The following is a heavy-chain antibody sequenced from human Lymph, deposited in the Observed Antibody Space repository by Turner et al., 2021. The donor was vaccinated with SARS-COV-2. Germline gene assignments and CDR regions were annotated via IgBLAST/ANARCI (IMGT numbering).Heavy chain of an antibody. CDR3: ARVYGDYVP. D-gene: IGHD4-17*01. V-gene: IGHV3-66*01. CDR1: GFTVSSNY. J-gene: IGHJ5*02. CDR2: IYPGGST. Sequence: EVQLLESGGGLVQPGGSLRLACTASGFTVSSNYMTWVRQAPGKELEWVSLIYPGGSTYYADSVKGRFTISRDNSKNTLYLQMNSLGAEDTAVYYCARVYGDYVPWGQGTLVTVSS.